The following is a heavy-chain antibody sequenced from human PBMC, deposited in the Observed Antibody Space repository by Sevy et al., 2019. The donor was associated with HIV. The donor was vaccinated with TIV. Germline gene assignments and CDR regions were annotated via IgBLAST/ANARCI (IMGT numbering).Heavy chain of an antibody. Sequence: SETLSLICSVSGVSISSYSYYWGWVRQPPEEGLEWIGSVFYTGTTYYNPSLKTRVSISVDTSKNLFSVRLDSVTAADTAVYYCARHRVVSQLDAFDIWGQGTMVTVSS. V-gene: IGHV4-39*01. CDR1: GVSISSYSYY. D-gene: IGHD1-1*01. CDR2: VFYTGTT. CDR3: ARHRVVSQLDAFDI. J-gene: IGHJ3*02.